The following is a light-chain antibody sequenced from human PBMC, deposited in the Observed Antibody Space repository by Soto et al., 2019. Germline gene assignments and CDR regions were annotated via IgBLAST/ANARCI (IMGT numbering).Light chain of an antibody. J-gene: IGLJ2*01. CDR2: DNS. CDR3: GTWDSNLRVV. V-gene: IGLV1-51*01. CDR1: RSNIGNNY. Sequence: QSVLTQPPSVSAAPGQTVTISCSGSRSNIGNNYVSWYQQFPGTAPKLLIYDNSKRPSGIPDRFSGSRSGTSATLGITGLQTGDEADYYCGTWDSNLRVVFGGGTKLTVL.